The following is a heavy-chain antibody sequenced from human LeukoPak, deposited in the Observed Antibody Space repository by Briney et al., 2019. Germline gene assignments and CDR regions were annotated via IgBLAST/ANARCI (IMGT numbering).Heavy chain of an antibody. D-gene: IGHD4-17*01. CDR3: ARDWGDYGGESDY. CDR2: ISSSSSYI. V-gene: IGHV3-21*01. Sequence: PGGSPRLSCAASGFTFSSYSMNWVRQAPGKGLEWVSSISSSSSYIYYADSVKGRFTISRDNAKNSLYLQMNSLRAEDTAVYYCARDWGDYGGESDYWGQGTLVTVSS. J-gene: IGHJ4*02. CDR1: GFTFSSYS.